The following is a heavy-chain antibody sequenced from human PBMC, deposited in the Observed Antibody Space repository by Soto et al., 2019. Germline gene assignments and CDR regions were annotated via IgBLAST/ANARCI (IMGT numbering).Heavy chain of an antibody. D-gene: IGHD3-22*01. CDR1: GGTFSSYT. CDR3: ARDGPREDVAVTPKLVSI. J-gene: IGHJ3*02. V-gene: IGHV1-69*04. Sequence: ASVKVSCKASGGTFSSYTISWVRQAPGQGLEWMGRIIPILGIANYAQKFQGRVTITADKSTSTAYMELSSLRSEDTAVYYCARDGPREDVAVTPKLVSIWGQGTMVTVSS. CDR2: IIPILGIA.